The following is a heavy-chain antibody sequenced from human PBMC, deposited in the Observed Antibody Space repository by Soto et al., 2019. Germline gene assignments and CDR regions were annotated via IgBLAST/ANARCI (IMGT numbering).Heavy chain of an antibody. J-gene: IGHJ4*02. CDR1: GYGLTELS. V-gene: IGHV1-24*01. CDR3: ATDPYYDSSGYHNHFDY. CDR2: FDPEDGET. D-gene: IGHD3-22*01. Sequence: GASVKVSGKVSGYGLTELSMHWVRQAPGKGLEWMGGFDPEDGETVYAQKFQGRVTMTEDTSTDTAYMELSSLRSEDTAVYYCATDPYYDSSGYHNHFDYWGQGTLVTVSS.